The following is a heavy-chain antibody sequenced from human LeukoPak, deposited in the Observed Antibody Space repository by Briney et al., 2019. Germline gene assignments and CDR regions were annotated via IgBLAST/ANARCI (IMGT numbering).Heavy chain of an antibody. V-gene: IGHV1-2*02. Sequence: ASVKVSCKASGYTFTDHFMHWVRQAPGQGLEWMGWINPNSSDTKYAQMFQGRVTMTRDTSTSTAYMELNGLRSDDTAVYYCARVRRTGLLEWLSWGQGTLVTVSS. J-gene: IGHJ5*02. D-gene: IGHD3-3*01. CDR3: ARVRRTGLLEWLS. CDR2: INPNSSDT. CDR1: GYTFTDHF.